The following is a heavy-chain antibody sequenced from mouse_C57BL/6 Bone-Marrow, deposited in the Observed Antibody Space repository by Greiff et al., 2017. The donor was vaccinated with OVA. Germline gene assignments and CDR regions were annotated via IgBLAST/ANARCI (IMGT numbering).Heavy chain of an antibody. J-gene: IGHJ3*01. CDR2: ISSGGSYT. V-gene: IGHV5-6*01. D-gene: IGHD1-1*02. CDR1: GFTFSSYG. CDR3: VRGGAWFAY. Sequence: EVQGVESGGDLVKPGGSLKLSCAASGFTFSSYGMSWVRQTPDKRLEWVATISSGGSYTYYPDSVKGRFTISRDNAKNTLYLQMSSLKSEDTAMYYCVRGGAWFAYWGQGTLVTVSA.